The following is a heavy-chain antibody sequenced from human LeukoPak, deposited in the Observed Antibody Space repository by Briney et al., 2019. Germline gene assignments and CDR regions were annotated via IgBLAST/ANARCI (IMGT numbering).Heavy chain of an antibody. CDR2: IYSGGTT. J-gene: IGHJ4*02. Sequence: GGSLRLSCAASAFTFRSYAMSWVRQAGGKGLEWVSVIYSGGTTHSADSVKGRFTISRDNSKNTLYLQMNSLRAEDTAVYYCARTGYSGSWFSYFDYWGQGTLVTVSS. CDR1: AFTFRSYA. CDR3: ARTGYSGSWFSYFDY. V-gene: IGHV3-53*01. D-gene: IGHD6-13*01.